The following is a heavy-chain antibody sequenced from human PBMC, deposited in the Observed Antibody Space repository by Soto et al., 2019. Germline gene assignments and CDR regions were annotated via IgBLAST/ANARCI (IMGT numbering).Heavy chain of an antibody. D-gene: IGHD3-10*01. CDR3: ARDWGYYGSGSGDY. V-gene: IGHV4-38-2*02. CDR1: GYSISSGYY. Sequence: TLSLTCAVSGYSISSGYYWGWIRQPPGKGLEWIGSIYHSGSTYYNPSLKSRVTISVDTSKNQFSLKLSSVTAADTAVYYCARDWGYYGSGSGDYWGQGTLVTVSS. CDR2: IYHSGST. J-gene: IGHJ4*02.